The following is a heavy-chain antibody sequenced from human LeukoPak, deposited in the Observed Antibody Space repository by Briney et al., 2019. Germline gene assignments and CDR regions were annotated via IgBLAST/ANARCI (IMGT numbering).Heavy chain of an antibody. J-gene: IGHJ3*01. V-gene: IGHV3-48*02. CDR2: IDTSSSVV. CDR1: AFTFSDFS. CDR3: AKEDDSWGPNNLDL. D-gene: IGHD7-27*01. Sequence: GGSLRRSCAASAFTFSDFSMSWVRQAPGKGLEWISYIDTSSSVVYYANSVMGRFTVTRDNAKNSLYLQMNGLRDEDTAVYYCAKEDDSWGPNNLDLWGQGTMVTVSS.